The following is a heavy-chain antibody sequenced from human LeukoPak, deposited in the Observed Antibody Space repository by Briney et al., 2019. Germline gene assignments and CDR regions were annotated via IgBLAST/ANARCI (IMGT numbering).Heavy chain of an antibody. Sequence: SETLSLTCTVSGGPTLNYYWSWVRQPPGGGLEWIGYVYSSKNTNYNPSLKSRVTISVDTSKTQISLKLTSVTAADTAVYYCTRGTTLVRGVLRAYYYYYMDVWGKGTTVTVSS. CDR2: VYSSKNT. CDR1: GGPTLNYY. V-gene: IGHV4-59*01. D-gene: IGHD3-10*01. CDR3: TRGTTLVRGVLRAYYYYYMDV. J-gene: IGHJ6*03.